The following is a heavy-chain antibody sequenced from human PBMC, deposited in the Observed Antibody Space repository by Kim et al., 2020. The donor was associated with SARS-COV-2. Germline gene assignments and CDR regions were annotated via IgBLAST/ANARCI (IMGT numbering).Heavy chain of an antibody. Sequence: ASVKVSCKASGYTFTGYYMHWVRQAPGQGLEWMGWINPNSGGTNYAQKFQGRVTMTRDTSISTAYMELSRLRSDDTAVYYCARTRYFDWLSSFDYWGQGTLVTVSS. CDR3: ARTRYFDWLSSFDY. J-gene: IGHJ4*02. CDR2: INPNSGGT. CDR1: GYTFTGYY. D-gene: IGHD3-9*01. V-gene: IGHV1-2*02.